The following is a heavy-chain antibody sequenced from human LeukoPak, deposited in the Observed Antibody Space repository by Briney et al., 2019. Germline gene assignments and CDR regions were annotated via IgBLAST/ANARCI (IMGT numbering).Heavy chain of an antibody. CDR3: ARHDFGGYSGDY. CDR2: IGTSSSTI. D-gene: IGHD3-22*01. Sequence: GGSLRLSCAASGFTFSSYGMNWVRQAPGKGLEWVSYIGTSSSTIYYADSVKGRFTISRDNARNSLYLQMNSLRDEDTAVYYCARHDFGGYSGDYWGQGTLVTVSS. J-gene: IGHJ4*02. CDR1: GFTFSSYG. V-gene: IGHV3-48*02.